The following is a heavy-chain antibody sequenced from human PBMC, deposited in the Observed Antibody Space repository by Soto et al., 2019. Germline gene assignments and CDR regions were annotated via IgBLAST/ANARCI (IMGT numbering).Heavy chain of an antibody. Sequence: SETLSLTCTVSGGSISSYYWSWIRQPPGKGLEWIGYIYYGGSTNYNPSLKSRVTISVDTSKNQFSLKLSSATAADTAVYYCARGGWKLFDYWGQGTLVTVSS. CDR1: GGSISSYY. V-gene: IGHV4-59*01. J-gene: IGHJ4*02. CDR3: ARGGWKLFDY. CDR2: IYYGGST. D-gene: IGHD6-19*01.